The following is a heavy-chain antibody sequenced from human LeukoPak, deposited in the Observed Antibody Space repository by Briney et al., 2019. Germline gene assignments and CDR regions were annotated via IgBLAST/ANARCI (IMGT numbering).Heavy chain of an antibody. Sequence: SETLSLTCTVSGGSISSSNNYWAWIRQPPGKGLEWIGNIYSTGSTYYNPPLKSRVTISIDTSENQFSLRLTYVTAADTAVYYCGRAFYEFRVDSWGLGTLVTVSS. CDR3: GRAFYEFRVDS. CDR2: IYSTGST. CDR1: GGSISSSNNY. V-gene: IGHV4-39*01. J-gene: IGHJ5*01. D-gene: IGHD3-3*02.